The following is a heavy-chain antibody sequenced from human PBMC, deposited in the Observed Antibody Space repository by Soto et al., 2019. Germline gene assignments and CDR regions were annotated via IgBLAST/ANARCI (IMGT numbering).Heavy chain of an antibody. Sequence: GGSLRLSCAASGFTFSSYWMSWVRQAPGKGLEWVANIKQDGSEKYYVDSVKGRFTISRDNAKNSLYLQMNSLRAEDTAVYYCARDGGIGIGLGFDYWGQGTLVTVSS. J-gene: IGHJ4*02. CDR3: ARDGGIGIGLGFDY. CDR2: IKQDGSEK. V-gene: IGHV3-7*03. D-gene: IGHD2-21*01. CDR1: GFTFSSYW.